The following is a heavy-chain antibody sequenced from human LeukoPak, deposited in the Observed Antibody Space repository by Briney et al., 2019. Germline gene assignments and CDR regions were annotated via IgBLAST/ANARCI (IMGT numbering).Heavy chain of an antibody. J-gene: IGHJ4*02. CDR3: ARDQDTAMVTYFDY. V-gene: IGHV3-11*06. CDR2: ISSSSSYT. Sequence: SEGSLRLSCAASGFTFSDYYMSWIRQAPGKGLEWVSYISSSSSYTNYADSVKGRFTISRDNAKNSLYLQMNSLRAEDTAVYYCARDQDTAMVTYFDYWGQGTLVTVSS. CDR1: GFTFSDYY. D-gene: IGHD5-18*01.